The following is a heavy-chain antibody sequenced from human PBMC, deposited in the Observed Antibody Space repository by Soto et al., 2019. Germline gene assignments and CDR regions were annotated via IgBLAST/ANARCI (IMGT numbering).Heavy chain of an antibody. CDR3: VRGQMREMATILRDKWFDP. J-gene: IGHJ5*02. Sequence: QVQRVQSGAEVKKPGSAVKVSCKASADTFNNHAINWVRQAPGQGLEWMGGIIPIFGTAKYAQKLHGRVTITADESTRTAYMELSGLKAEDTAVYYCVRGQMREMATILRDKWFDPWGQGTLVTVSS. D-gene: IGHD5-12*01. CDR1: ADTFNNHA. CDR2: IIPIFGTA. V-gene: IGHV1-69*01.